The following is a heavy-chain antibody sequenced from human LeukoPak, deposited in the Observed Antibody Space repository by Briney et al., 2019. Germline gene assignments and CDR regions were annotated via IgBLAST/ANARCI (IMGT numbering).Heavy chain of an antibody. V-gene: IGHV4-39*01. CDR1: GGSISSSNYY. CDR3: ARHAHYDILTGLFHP. J-gene: IGHJ5*02. CDR2: MYYRGST. D-gene: IGHD3-9*01. Sequence: PSETLSLTCTVSGGSISSSNYYWGWIRQPPGKGLEWIGSMYYRGSTYYNASLKSRVTISVDTSKNQFSLRLSSVTAADTAIFYCARHAHYDILTGLFHPWGQGTLVTVSS.